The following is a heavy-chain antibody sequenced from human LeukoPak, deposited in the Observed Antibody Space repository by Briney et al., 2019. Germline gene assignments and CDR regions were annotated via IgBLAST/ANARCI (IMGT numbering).Heavy chain of an antibody. J-gene: IGHJ4*02. CDR2: IRSKANSYAT. CDR1: GFTFSGSA. V-gene: IGHV3-73*01. D-gene: IGHD6-13*01. Sequence: PGGSLRLSCAASGFTFSGSAMQWVRQASGKGLEWVGRIRSKANSYATAYAASVKGRFTISRDDSKNTAYLQMNSLKTEDTAVYYCTRPRGDSSSWYFDYWGQGTLVTVSS. CDR3: TRPRGDSSSWYFDY.